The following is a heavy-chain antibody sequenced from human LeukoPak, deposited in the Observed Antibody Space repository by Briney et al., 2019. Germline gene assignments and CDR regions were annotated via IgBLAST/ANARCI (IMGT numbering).Heavy chain of an antibody. CDR3: ARDRQTDIVVVVAGSPALNWFDP. Sequence: ASVKVSCKASGGTFSSYAISWVRQAPGQAREWMGGIIPIFGTSNYAQKFQGRVTITADESTSTAYMELSSLRSEDTAVYYCARDRQTDIVVVVAGSPALNWFDPWGQGTLVTVSS. J-gene: IGHJ5*02. V-gene: IGHV1-69*13. CDR2: IIPIFGTS. CDR1: GGTFSSYA. D-gene: IGHD2-15*01.